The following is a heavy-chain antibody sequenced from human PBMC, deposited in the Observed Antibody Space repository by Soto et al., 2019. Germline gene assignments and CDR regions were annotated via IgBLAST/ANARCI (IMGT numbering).Heavy chain of an antibody. CDR1: GFTFDDYA. CDR2: ISWNSGSI. CDR3: VRALKQGSTTRLGMDV. D-gene: IGHD2-2*01. V-gene: IGHV3-9*01. J-gene: IGHJ6*03. Sequence: GGSLRLSCAASGFTFDDYAMHWVRQAPGKGLEWVSGISWNSGSIDYADSVKGRFTISRDNAKSSLFLHMNSLRAEDTAVYSCVRALKQGSTTRLGMDVWGKGTTVTVSS.